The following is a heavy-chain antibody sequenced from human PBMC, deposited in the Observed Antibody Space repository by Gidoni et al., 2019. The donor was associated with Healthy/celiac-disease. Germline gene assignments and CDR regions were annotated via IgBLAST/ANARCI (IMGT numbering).Heavy chain of an antibody. V-gene: IGHV3-49*05. CDR1: GFPFGDYA. D-gene: IGHD6-19*01. CDR2: IRSKAYGGTT. CDR3: TRDDPQYSSGWVGNYYYYYYMDV. J-gene: IGHJ6*03. Sequence: EVQLVESGGGLVKPGRSLRLSCTASGFPFGDYAMSWFRQAPGKGLEWVGFIRSKAYGGTTEYAASVKGRFTISRDDSKSIAYLQMNSLKTEDTAVYYCTRDDPQYSSGWVGNYYYYYYMDVWGKGTTVTVSS.